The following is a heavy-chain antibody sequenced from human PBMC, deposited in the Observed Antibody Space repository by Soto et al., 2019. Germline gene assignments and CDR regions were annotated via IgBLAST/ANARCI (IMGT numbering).Heavy chain of an antibody. CDR1: GFTVSSTY. V-gene: IGHV3-53*01. CDR3: ASAYYYDSSGYYPY. J-gene: IGHJ4*02. Sequence: PGGSLRLSCAASGFTVSSTYMSWVRQAPGKGLEWVSVIYSGGSTYYADSVKGRFTISRDNSKNTLYLQMNSLRAEDTAVYYCASAYYYDSSGYYPYWGQGTLVTVSS. D-gene: IGHD3-22*01. CDR2: IYSGGST.